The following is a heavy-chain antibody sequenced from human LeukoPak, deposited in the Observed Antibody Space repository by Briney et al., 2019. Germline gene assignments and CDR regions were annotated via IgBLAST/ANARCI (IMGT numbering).Heavy chain of an antibody. D-gene: IGHD6-13*01. J-gene: IGHJ4*02. CDR2: ISWDGGST. CDR1: GFTFDDYT. Sequence: GGSLRLSCAASGFTFDDYTMHWVRQAPGKGLEWVSLISWDGGSTYYADSVKGRFTISRDNSKKSLYLQMNSLRTEDTALYYCAKGRGIAAAGAFDYWGQGTLVTVSS. CDR3: AKGRGIAAAGAFDY. V-gene: IGHV3-43*01.